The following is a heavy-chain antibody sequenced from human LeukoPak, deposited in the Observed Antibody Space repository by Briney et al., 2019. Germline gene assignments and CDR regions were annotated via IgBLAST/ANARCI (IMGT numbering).Heavy chain of an antibody. Sequence: SETLSLTCTVSGGSISIYYWSWIRQPPGKGLEWIGYIYYSGTTNYNPSLKSRVTISTDSSKNQFSLNLTSVTAADTAVYYCARADCSGSTCYLRHSWFDPWGQGTLVTVSS. CDR3: ARADCSGSTCYLRHSWFDP. J-gene: IGHJ5*02. V-gene: IGHV4-59*08. CDR1: GGSISIYY. CDR2: IYYSGTT. D-gene: IGHD2-2*01.